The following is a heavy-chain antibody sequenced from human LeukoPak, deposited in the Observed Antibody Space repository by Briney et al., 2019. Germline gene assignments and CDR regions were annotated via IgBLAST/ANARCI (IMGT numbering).Heavy chain of an antibody. V-gene: IGHV4-59*01. CDR3: ARDERQWTGFDY. J-gene: IGHJ4*02. Sequence: SETLSLTCTVSGGSISSYYWSWIRQPPGKGLEWIGYIYYSGSTNYNPSLKSRVTISVDTSKDQFSLKLSSVTAADTAVYYCARDERQWTGFDYWGQGTLVTVSS. D-gene: IGHD6-19*01. CDR2: IYYSGST. CDR1: GGSISSYY.